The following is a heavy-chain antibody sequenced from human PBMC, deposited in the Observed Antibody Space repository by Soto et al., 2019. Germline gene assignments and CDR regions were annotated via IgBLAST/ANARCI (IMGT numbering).Heavy chain of an antibody. Sequence: VQLLESGGGLVQPGGSLRLSCAASGFTFSSYAMSWVRQAPGKGLEWVSAISGSGGSTYYADSVKGRFTISRDNSKNTLYLQMNSLRAEDTAVYYCAKDIAITMVRGVIGGFDYWGQGTLVTVSS. CDR2: ISGSGGST. CDR3: AKDIAITMVRGVIGGFDY. V-gene: IGHV3-23*01. D-gene: IGHD3-10*01. CDR1: GFTFSSYA. J-gene: IGHJ4*02.